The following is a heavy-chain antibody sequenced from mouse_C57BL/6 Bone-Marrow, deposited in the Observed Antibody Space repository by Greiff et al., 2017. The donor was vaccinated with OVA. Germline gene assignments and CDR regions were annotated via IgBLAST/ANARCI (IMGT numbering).Heavy chain of an antibody. CDR2: IDPSDSYT. Sequence: QVQLQQPGAELVMPGASVKLSCKASGYTFTSYWMHWVKQRPGQGLEWIGEIDPSDSYTNYNQKFKGKSTLTVDKSSSTAYMQLSSLTSEDSAVYYCASGYSAYWGQGTLVTVSA. D-gene: IGHD2-3*01. J-gene: IGHJ3*01. CDR1: GYTFTSYW. CDR3: ASGYSAY. V-gene: IGHV1-69*01.